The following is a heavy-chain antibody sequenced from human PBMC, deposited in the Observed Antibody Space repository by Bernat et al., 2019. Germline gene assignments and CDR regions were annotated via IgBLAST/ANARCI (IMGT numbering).Heavy chain of an antibody. CDR1: GFTFSSYA. CDR2: ISGSGGST. Sequence: EVQLLESGGGLVQPGGSLRLSCAASGFTFSSYAMSWVRQAPGKGREWVPAISGSGGSTYYADSVKGRFTISRDNSKNRLYLQMNSLRAEDTAVYYCAKVETGTSRTPILDYWGQGTLVTVSS. CDR3: AKVETGTSRTPILDY. D-gene: IGHD1-14*01. J-gene: IGHJ4*02. V-gene: IGHV3-23*01.